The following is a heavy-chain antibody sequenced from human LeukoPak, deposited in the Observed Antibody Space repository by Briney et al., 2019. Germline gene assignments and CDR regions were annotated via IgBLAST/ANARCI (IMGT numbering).Heavy chain of an antibody. J-gene: IGHJ4*02. D-gene: IGHD3-22*01. V-gene: IGHV3-48*02. CDR3: ARDPYYDSSGYYINYFDY. CDR1: GFTFSSYS. Sequence: GGSLRLSCAASGFTFSSYSMNWVRQAPGKGLEWVSYISSSSSTIYYADSVKGRFTISRDNAKNSLYLQMNSLRDEDTAVYYCARDPYYDSSGYYINYFDYWGQGTLVTVSS. CDR2: ISSSSSTI.